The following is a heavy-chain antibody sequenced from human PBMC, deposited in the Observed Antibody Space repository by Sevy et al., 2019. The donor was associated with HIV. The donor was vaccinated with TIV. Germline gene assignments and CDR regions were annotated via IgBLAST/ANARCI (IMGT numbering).Heavy chain of an antibody. Sequence: ASVKVSCKASGYTFDSHDINWIRQAPGQGLAWMGWMNPNSGNTGYAQTFQGRVTMTRTTSTSTAYMELSGLRSEDTALYYCARGLSYSYAKRGDWVNWYLDVWGRGTLVTVSS. CDR2: MNPNSGNT. CDR3: ARGLSYSYAKRGDWVNWYLDV. J-gene: IGHJ2*01. D-gene: IGHD2-21*01. V-gene: IGHV1-8*01. CDR1: GYTFDSHD.